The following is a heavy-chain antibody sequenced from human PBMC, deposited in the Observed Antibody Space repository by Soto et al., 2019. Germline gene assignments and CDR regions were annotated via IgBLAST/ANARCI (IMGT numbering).Heavy chain of an antibody. D-gene: IGHD1-7*01. CDR1: GDSVSTNRAA. V-gene: IGHV6-1*01. J-gene: IGHJ6*02. CDR2: TYFRSKWYS. CDR3: ARGSPYNWNFDYYYAMAV. Sequence: SQTLSLTCAISGDSVSTNRAAWNWIRLSPSRGLEWLGRTYFRSKWYSEYEVSVKSRITIMADASKNQCSLQLNSVTPEDTAVYFCARGSPYNWNFDYYYAMAVWGQGTTVTV.